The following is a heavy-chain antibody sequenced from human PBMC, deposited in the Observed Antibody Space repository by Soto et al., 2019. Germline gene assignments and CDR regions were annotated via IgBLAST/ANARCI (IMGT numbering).Heavy chain of an antibody. D-gene: IGHD3-10*01. CDR3: ARHVAMVRGVDDAFDI. V-gene: IGHV4-39*01. J-gene: IGHJ3*02. CDR2: IYYSGST. CDR1: GGSISSSSYY. Sequence: QLQLQESGPGLVKPSETLSLTCTVSGGSISSSSYYWGWIRQPPGKGLEWIGSIYYSGSTYYNPSLKSRDTISVDTSKNQFSLKLSSVTAADTAVYYCARHVAMVRGVDDAFDIWGQGTMVTVSS.